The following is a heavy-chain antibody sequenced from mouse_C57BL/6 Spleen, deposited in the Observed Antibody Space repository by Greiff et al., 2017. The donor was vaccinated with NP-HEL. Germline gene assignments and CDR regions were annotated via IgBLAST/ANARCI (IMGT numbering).Heavy chain of an antibody. Sequence: VQLQQPGAELVKPGASVKLSCKASGYTFTSYWMQWVKQRPGQGLEWIGEIDPSDSYTNYNQKFKGKATLTVDTSSSTAYMQLSSLTSEDSAVYYCASYYGSSPYYAMDYWGQGTSVTVSS. CDR2: IDPSDSYT. D-gene: IGHD1-1*01. CDR1: GYTFTSYW. V-gene: IGHV1-50*01. CDR3: ASYYGSSPYYAMDY. J-gene: IGHJ4*01.